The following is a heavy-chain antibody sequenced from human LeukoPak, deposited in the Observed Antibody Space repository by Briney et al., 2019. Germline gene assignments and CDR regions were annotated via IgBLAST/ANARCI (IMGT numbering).Heavy chain of an antibody. V-gene: IGHV1-18*01. D-gene: IGHD6-13*01. CDR1: GYTFTSYG. CDR3: ARDVIIAAAGPNYFDY. J-gene: IGHJ4*02. Sequence: ASVKVSCKASGYTFTSYGISWVRQGPGQGLEWMGGISAYNGNTNYAQKLQGRVTMTTDTSTSTAYMELRSLRSDDTAVYYCARDVIIAAAGPNYFDYWGQGTLVTVSS. CDR2: ISAYNGNT.